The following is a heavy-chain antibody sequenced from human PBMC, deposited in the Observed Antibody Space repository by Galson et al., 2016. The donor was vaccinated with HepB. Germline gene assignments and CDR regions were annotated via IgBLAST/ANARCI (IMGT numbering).Heavy chain of an antibody. CDR3: ARGGHIVVVTSTRNFDPLNI. D-gene: IGHD2-21*02. V-gene: IGHV3-30-3*01. CDR1: GLNFNNYV. CDR2: ISFDVNNK. J-gene: IGHJ3*02. Sequence: SLRLSCAASGLNFNNYVMHWVRQAPGKGLEWVALISFDVNNKYYADSVKGRFTISRDNSRNTLYLHMSSVTTEDTAMNYCARGGHIVVVTSTRNFDPLNIWGQETLVTVSS.